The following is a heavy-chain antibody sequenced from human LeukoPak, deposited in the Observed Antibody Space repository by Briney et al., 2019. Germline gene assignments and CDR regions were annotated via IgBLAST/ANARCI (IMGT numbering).Heavy chain of an antibody. CDR1: GYTFTGYY. V-gene: IGHV1-2*02. Sequence: SVRVSCKASGYTFTGYYMHWVRQAPGQGVECMGWISPNSGGTNYAQKFQGRVTMTRDTSISTAYMELSRLRSDDTAVYYCARGNGAYCSSTSCYSSGDYWGQGTLVTVSS. CDR2: ISPNSGGT. J-gene: IGHJ4*02. D-gene: IGHD2-2*02. CDR3: ARGNGAYCSSTSCYSSGDY.